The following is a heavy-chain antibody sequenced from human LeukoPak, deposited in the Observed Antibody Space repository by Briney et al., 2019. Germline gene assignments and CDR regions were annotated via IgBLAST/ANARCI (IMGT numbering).Heavy chain of an antibody. CDR2: IRSKADGGTT. V-gene: IGHV3-49*03. Sequence: PGGSLRLSCTASGFTFRDYNINWFRQAPGRGLEWVGFIRSKADGGTTEYAASVKGRFTTSRDDSKNVAYLQINNLRAEDTALYYCARDDRPSCHDFDYWGQGTLVTVSS. J-gene: IGHJ4*02. CDR1: GFTFRDYN. D-gene: IGHD6-6*01. CDR3: ARDDRPSCHDFDY.